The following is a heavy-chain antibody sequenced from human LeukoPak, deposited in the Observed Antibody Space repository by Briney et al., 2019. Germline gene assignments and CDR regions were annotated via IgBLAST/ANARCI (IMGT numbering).Heavy chain of an antibody. V-gene: IGHV3-30-3*01. CDR1: GFTFSSYA. D-gene: IGHD3-10*01. Sequence: PGGSLRLSCAASGFTFSSYAMHWVRQAPGKGLEWVAVISYDGSNKYYADSVKGRFTISRDNSKNTLYLQMNSLRAEDTAVYYCARDLGGLWFGRGDAFDIWGQGTMVTVSS. CDR2: ISYDGSNK. J-gene: IGHJ3*02. CDR3: ARDLGGLWFGRGDAFDI.